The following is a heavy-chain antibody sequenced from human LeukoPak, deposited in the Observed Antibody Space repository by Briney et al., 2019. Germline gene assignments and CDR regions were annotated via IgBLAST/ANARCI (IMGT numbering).Heavy chain of an antibody. CDR1: GGSISSYY. CDR2: IYYSGST. D-gene: IGHD6-13*01. J-gene: IGHJ6*02. Sequence: SETLSLTCTVSGGSISSYYWSWIRQPPGKGLEWIGYIYYSGSTNYNPSLKSRVTISVDTSKNQFSLKLSSVTTADTAVYYCARLGPYSSSWYYYYYYGMDVWGQGTTVTVSS. CDR3: ARLGPYSSSWYYYYYYGMDV. V-gene: IGHV4-59*08.